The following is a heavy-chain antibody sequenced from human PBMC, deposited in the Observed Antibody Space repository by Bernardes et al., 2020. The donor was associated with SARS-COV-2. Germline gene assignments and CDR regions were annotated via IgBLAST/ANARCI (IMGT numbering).Heavy chain of an antibody. CDR1: GYTFTGYY. J-gene: IGHJ4*02. D-gene: IGHD3-22*01. V-gene: IGHV1-2*02. Sequence: ASVKVSCKASGYTFTGYYMHWVRQAPGQGLEWMGWINPNSGGTNYAQKFQGRVTMTRDTSISTAYMELSRLRSDDTAVYYCARGGGERNYYDSSGYYYGLDYWGQGTLVTVSS. CDR2: INPNSGGT. CDR3: ARGGGERNYYDSSGYYYGLDY.